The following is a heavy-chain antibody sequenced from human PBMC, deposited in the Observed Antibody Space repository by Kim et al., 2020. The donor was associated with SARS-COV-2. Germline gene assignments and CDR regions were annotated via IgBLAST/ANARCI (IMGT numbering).Heavy chain of an antibody. CDR3: ARVTSGSYDAFDI. D-gene: IGHD1-26*01. CDR1: GGSVSSGSYY. CDR2: IYYSGST. Sequence: SETLSHTCTVSGGSVSSGSYYWIWIRQPPGKGLEWIGYIYYSGSTNYNPSLKSRVTISVDTSKNQFSLKLSSVTAADTAVYYCARVTSGSYDAFDIWGQGTMVTVSS. V-gene: IGHV4-61*01. J-gene: IGHJ3*02.